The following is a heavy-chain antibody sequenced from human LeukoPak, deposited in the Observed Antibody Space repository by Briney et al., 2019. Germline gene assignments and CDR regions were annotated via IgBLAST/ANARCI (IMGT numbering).Heavy chain of an antibody. J-gene: IGHJ4*02. CDR3: ARGHYGDYV. V-gene: IGHV3-7*01. Sequence: GGSLRLSCAASGFIFSTYWMKWVRQAPGKGLEGVANINQDGSENYYVDSVNGLFTISRDNAKNSLYLQMNSLRAEDTAEYYCARGHYGDYVWGQGTLVTVSS. D-gene: IGHD4-17*01. CDR1: GFIFSTYW. CDR2: INQDGSEN.